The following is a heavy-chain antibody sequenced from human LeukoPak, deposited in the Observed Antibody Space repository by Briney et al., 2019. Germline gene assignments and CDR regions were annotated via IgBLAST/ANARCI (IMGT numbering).Heavy chain of an antibody. CDR3: TTSACTNGVCYTSVDY. CDR1: GFTFSNAW. J-gene: IGHJ4*02. Sequence: GGSLRLSCAASGFTFSNAWMSWVRQAPGKGLEWVGRIKSKTDGGTADYAAPVKGRFTISRDDSKNTLYLQMDSLKTEDTAVYYCTTSACTNGVCYTSVDYWGQGALVTVSS. V-gene: IGHV3-15*01. CDR2: IKSKTDGGTA. D-gene: IGHD2-8*01.